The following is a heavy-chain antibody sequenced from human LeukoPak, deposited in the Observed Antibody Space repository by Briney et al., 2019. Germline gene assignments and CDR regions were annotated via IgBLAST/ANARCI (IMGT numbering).Heavy chain of an antibody. J-gene: IGHJ4*02. CDR2: ISGSGGTT. CDR3: ARRYSSGWYY. CDR1: GFTFSSYA. Sequence: GGSLRLSCAASGFTFSSYAMSWVRQAPGKGLDWVSVISGSGGTTSYADSVKGRFTISRDNSKNTLYLQMNSLRAEDTAVYYCARRYSSGWYYWGQGTLVTVSS. V-gene: IGHV3-23*01. D-gene: IGHD6-19*01.